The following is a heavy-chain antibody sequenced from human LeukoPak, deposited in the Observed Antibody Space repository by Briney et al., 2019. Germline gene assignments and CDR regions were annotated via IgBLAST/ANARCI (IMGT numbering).Heavy chain of an antibody. CDR3: TTVYSGYDGGFYYYYYGMDV. J-gene: IGHJ6*02. V-gene: IGHV3-15*01. Sequence: PGGSLRLSCAASGFTFSNAWMSWVRQAPGKGLEWVGRIKSKTDGGTTDYAAPVKGRSTISRDDSKNTLYLQMNSLKTEDTAVYYCTTVYSGYDGGFYYYYYGMDVWGQGTTVTVSS. CDR1: GFTFSNAW. CDR2: IKSKTDGGTT. D-gene: IGHD5-12*01.